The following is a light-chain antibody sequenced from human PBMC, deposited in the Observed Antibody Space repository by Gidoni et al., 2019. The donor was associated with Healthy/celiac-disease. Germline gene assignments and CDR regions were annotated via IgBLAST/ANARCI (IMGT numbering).Light chain of an antibody. Sequence: QSALTQPASVSGSPGQSITISCTGTSSDVGGYNYVSWYQQHPGKAPKLIIYDFSNRPSGVSNRFSGSKSGNTASLTISGLQAEDEADYYCSSYTSSSTLGVFGTGTKVTVL. V-gene: IGLV2-14*03. CDR3: SSYTSSSTLGV. J-gene: IGLJ1*01. CDR1: SSDVGGYNY. CDR2: DFS.